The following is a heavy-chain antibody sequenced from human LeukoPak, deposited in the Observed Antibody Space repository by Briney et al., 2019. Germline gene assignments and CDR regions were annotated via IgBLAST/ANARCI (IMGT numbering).Heavy chain of an antibody. CDR2: IYYSGST. CDR1: GGSISSSSYY. J-gene: IGHJ4*02. V-gene: IGHV4-39*01. D-gene: IGHD4-17*01. CDR3: ASGSTSTVDRYFDY. Sequence: SETLSLTCTVSGGSISSSSYYWGWIRQPPGKGLEWIGSIYYSGSTYYNPSLKSRVTISVDTSKNQFSLKLSSVTAADTAVYYCASGSTSTVDRYFDYWGREPWSPSPQ.